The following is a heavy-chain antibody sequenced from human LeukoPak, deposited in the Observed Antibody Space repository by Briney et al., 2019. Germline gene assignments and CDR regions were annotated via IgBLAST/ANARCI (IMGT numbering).Heavy chain of an antibody. V-gene: IGHV1-2*02. Sequence: ASVKVSCKASGYTFTGYYLHWVRQAAGQGLEGMGWINPKRGDTKDAQKFQGRVTLTRDTSINTGYMELSRVRSDDTAVYHCARDLTMFVVVPGYWGQGTLFTVSS. CDR3: ARDLTMFVVVPGY. J-gene: IGHJ4*02. D-gene: IGHD3-10*02. CDR2: INPKRGDT. CDR1: GYTFTGYY.